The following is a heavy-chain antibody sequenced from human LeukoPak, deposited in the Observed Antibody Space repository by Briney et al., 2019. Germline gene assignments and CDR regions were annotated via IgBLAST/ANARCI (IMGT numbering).Heavy chain of an antibody. CDR1: GGSFSGYY. J-gene: IGHJ6*03. CDR3: ARLYGELHFRYYYYMDV. V-gene: IGHV4-59*01. Sequence: PSETLSLTCAVYGGSFSGYYWSWIRQPPGKGLEWIGYIYYSGSTNYNPSLKSRVTISVDTSKNQFSLKLSSVTAADTAVYYCARLYGELHFRYYYYMDVWGKGTTVTISS. D-gene: IGHD3-10*01. CDR2: IYYSGST.